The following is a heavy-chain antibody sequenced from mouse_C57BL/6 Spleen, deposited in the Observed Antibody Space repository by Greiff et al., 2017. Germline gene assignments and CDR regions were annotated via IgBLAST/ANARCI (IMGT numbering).Heavy chain of an antibody. D-gene: IGHD4-1*01. J-gene: IGHJ4*01. Sequence: ESGPGILQSSQTLSLTCSFSGFSLSTSGMGVSWIRQPYGKGLEWLAHIYWDDDKRSNPSLKSRLTISTDTSRNQVFLQVTSVDTADTATYYCARRTGQGAMDDWGQGTSVSVS. CDR3: ARRTGQGAMDD. CDR1: GFSLSTSGMG. V-gene: IGHV8-12*01. CDR2: IYWDDDK.